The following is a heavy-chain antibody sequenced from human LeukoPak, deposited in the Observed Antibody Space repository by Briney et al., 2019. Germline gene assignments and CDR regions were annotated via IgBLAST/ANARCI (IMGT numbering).Heavy chain of an antibody. CDR3: ARVLRFLEWLPYFDY. V-gene: IGHV4-34*01. CDR2: INHSGST. CDR1: GGSFSGYY. J-gene: IGHJ4*02. D-gene: IGHD3-3*01. Sequence: SSETLSLTCAVYGGSFSGYYWSWIRQPPGKGLEWIGEINHSGSTNYNPSLKSRVTISADTSKNQFSLKLSSVTAADTAVYYCARVLRFLEWLPYFDYWGQGTLVTVSS.